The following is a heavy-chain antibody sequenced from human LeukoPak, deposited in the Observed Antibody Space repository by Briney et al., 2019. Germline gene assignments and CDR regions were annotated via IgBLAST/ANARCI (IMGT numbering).Heavy chain of an antibody. CDR1: GGTFSSYA. J-gene: IGHJ4*02. V-gene: IGHV1-69*05. Sequence: SVKVSCKASGGTFSSYAISWVRQAPGQGLEWMGRIIPIFGTANYAQKFKGRVTITTDESTSTAYMELSSLRSEDTAVYYCARDVVVPAAPFDYWGQGTLVTVSS. CDR2: IIPIFGTA. D-gene: IGHD2-2*01. CDR3: ARDVVVPAAPFDY.